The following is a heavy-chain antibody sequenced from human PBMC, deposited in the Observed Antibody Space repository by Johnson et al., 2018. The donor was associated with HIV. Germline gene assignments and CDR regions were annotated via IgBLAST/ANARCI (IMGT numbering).Heavy chain of an antibody. CDR3: ARVVGSGWFRGAFDI. Sequence: EVQLVESGGGFVQPGGSLRLSCAASGFTFSRYWMSWVRQAPGKGLEWVANIKQDGSEKYYVDSVKDRFTISRDTAKNSLYLQMNSLRAEDTAVYSCARVVGSGWFRGAFDIWGHGTMVTVSS. V-gene: IGHV3-7*01. J-gene: IGHJ3*02. CDR1: GFTFSRYW. CDR2: IKQDGSEK. D-gene: IGHD6-19*01.